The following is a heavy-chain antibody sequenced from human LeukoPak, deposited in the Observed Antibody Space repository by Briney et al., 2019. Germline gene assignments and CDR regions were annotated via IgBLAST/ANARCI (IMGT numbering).Heavy chain of an antibody. CDR1: GFTFSSYA. D-gene: IGHD5-18*01. CDR2: ISSNGGST. Sequence: GGSLRLSCAASGFTFSSYAMHWVRQAPGKGLEYVSAISSNGGSTYYANSVKGRFTVSRDNSKNTLYLQMGSLRAEDMAVYYCARSHVDTAMVTALDYWGQGTLVTVSS. CDR3: ARSHVDTAMVTALDY. J-gene: IGHJ4*02. V-gene: IGHV3-64*01.